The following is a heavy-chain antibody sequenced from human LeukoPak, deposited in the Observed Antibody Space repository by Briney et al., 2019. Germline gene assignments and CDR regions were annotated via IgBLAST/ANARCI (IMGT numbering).Heavy chain of an antibody. D-gene: IGHD2-8*01. CDR2: IIPIFGTA. Sequence: SVKVSCKASGGTFSSYAISWVRQAPGQGLEWMGGIIPIFGTANYAQKFQGRVTITTDESTSTAYMELSSLRSEDTAVYYCARDRDCTNGVCYISWFDPWGQETLVTVSS. V-gene: IGHV1-69*05. CDR1: GGTFSSYA. J-gene: IGHJ5*02. CDR3: ARDRDCTNGVCYISWFDP.